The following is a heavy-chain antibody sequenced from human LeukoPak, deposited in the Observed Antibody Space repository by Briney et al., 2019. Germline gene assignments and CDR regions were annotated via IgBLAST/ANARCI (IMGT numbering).Heavy chain of an antibody. V-gene: IGHV4-59*01. CDR1: GDSISSYY. Sequence: SETLSLTCTVSGDSISSYYWSWIRQPPGKGLEWIGHIYYSGSTTYNPSLKSRVTISVDTSKNQFSLELSSVTAADTAMYYCTRRRRDGYNFDLWGQGTLVTVSS. J-gene: IGHJ4*02. CDR3: TRRRRDGYNFDL. D-gene: IGHD5-24*01. CDR2: IYYSGST.